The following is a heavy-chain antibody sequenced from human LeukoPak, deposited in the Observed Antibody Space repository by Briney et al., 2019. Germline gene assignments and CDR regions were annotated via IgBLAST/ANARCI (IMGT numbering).Heavy chain of an antibody. V-gene: IGHV4-34*01. J-gene: IGHJ5*02. Sequence: PSETLSLTCAVYGGSFSGYYWSWIRQPPGKGLEWIGEINHSGSTNYNPSLKSRVTISVDTSKNQFSLKLSSVPAADTAVYYCARGRAYCSGGSCYSGWFDPWGQGTLVTVSS. CDR1: GGSFSGYY. D-gene: IGHD2-15*01. CDR3: ARGRAYCSGGSCYSGWFDP. CDR2: INHSGST.